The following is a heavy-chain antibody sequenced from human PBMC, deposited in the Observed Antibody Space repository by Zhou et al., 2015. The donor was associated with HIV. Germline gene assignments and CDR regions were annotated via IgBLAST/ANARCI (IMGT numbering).Heavy chain of an antibody. CDR2: FIVIFGTA. Sequence: QVQLVQSGAEVKKPGSSVKVSCEASGGNFLSDVITWVRQAPGQGLEWMGGFIVIFGTANYAQKFQGRVTITADFSTNTSYMELSSLRSEDTAVYYCARGQFYPHYGMDVWGQGTTVTVS. V-gene: IGHV1-69*01. J-gene: IGHJ6*02. CDR1: GGNFLSDV. CDR3: ARGQFYPHYGMDV. D-gene: IGHD5-24*01.